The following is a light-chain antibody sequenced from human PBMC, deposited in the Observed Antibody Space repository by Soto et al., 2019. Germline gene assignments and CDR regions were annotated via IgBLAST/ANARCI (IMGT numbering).Light chain of an antibody. J-gene: IGLJ2*01. CDR1: SSNIGAGYD. V-gene: IGLV1-40*01. CDR2: VNS. Sequence: QSVLTQPPSVSGAPGQRVTISCTGSSSNIGAGYDVHWYQQLPGTAPKLLIYVNSNRPSGVPDRFSGSKSGTSASLAITGLQAEDEADYYCQSYDSSLRVVFGGGTKLTV. CDR3: QSYDSSLRVV.